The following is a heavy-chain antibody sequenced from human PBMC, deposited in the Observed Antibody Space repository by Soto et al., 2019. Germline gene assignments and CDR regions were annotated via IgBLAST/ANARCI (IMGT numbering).Heavy chain of an antibody. CDR1: GDSIRSGNHY. CDR3: ARVDISTCDGCMDV. J-gene: IGHJ6*02. Sequence: SETLSLTCTVSGDSIRSGNHYWSWIRQPPGKGLEWIGYIYYSGSTYYSPSLKSRVTISVDTSKNQFSLKRHSVTAADTAVYSCARVDISTCDGCMDVWGQGTMVTVSS. V-gene: IGHV4-30-4*01. CDR2: IYYSGST. D-gene: IGHD3-9*01.